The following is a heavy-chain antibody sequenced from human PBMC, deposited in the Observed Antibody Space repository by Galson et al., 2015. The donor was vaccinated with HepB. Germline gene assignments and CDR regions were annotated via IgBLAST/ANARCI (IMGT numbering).Heavy chain of an antibody. D-gene: IGHD4-23*01. CDR3: ARRAYGGNSFDY. CDR2: ISSSSGYI. Sequence: SLRLSCAASGFTFSSYTMNWVRQAPGKGLEWVSSISSSSGYIYYADSVKGRFTISRDNAKNSLYLQMNSLRAEDTAVYYCARRAYGGNSFDYWGQGTLVTVSS. CDR1: GFTFSSYT. V-gene: IGHV3-21*01. J-gene: IGHJ4*02.